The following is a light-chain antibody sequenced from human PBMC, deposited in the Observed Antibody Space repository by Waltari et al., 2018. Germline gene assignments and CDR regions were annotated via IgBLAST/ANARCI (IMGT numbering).Light chain of an antibody. CDR1: QNIIRY. J-gene: IGKJ2*01. CDR3: QQSYNTPYT. V-gene: IGKV1-39*01. CDR2: TAS. Sequence: DIQMTQFPSSLSASVGDRVTITCRTSQNIIRYLNWYQQKPGNAPKLLIYTASNLQSGVPTRFSGSGSGTDLTLTINSLQPEDHATYFCQQSYNTPYTFGQGTKLEIK.